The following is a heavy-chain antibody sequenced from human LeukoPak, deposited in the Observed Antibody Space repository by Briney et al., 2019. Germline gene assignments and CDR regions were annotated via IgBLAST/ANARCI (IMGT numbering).Heavy chain of an antibody. CDR3: ARYDRYSPTYFDY. CDR1: GGSISGYY. CDR2: IYYSGST. V-gene: IGHV4-59*08. J-gene: IGHJ4*02. Sequence: PSETLSLTCTVSGGSISGYYWSWIRQPPGKGLEYIGYIYYSGSTNYNPSLKSRVSISIDTSKNQFSLRLSSVTAADTAVYFCARYDRYSPTYFDYWGQGTLVTVSS. D-gene: IGHD3-9*01.